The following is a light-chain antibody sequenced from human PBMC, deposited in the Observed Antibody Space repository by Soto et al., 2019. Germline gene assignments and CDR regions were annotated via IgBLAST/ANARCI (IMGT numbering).Light chain of an antibody. CDR2: KAS. CDR3: QHYNSYSGA. J-gene: IGKJ1*01. Sequence: DIRIAPSPSTPFFSLGGRVTITLPASQTISSWLAWYQHKPGKAPKLLIYKASTLKSGVPSRFSGSGSGTEFTLTISSLQPDDFATYYCQHYNSYSGAFGQGTKVDIK. CDR1: QTISSW. V-gene: IGKV1-5*03.